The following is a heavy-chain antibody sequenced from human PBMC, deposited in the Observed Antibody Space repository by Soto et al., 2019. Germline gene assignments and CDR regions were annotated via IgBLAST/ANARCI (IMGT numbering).Heavy chain of an antibody. J-gene: IGHJ4*02. CDR2: IYHSGST. CDR3: ARAPDY. Sequence: PSETLSLTCGVSGDSLTSRNWWSWVRQPPGKGLEWIGDIYHSGSTNYNPSLKSRVTMSVDKSKKQFSLKMRSVTAADTAVYYYARAPDYWCQGILVTVST. V-gene: IGHV4-4*02. CDR1: GDSLTSRNW.